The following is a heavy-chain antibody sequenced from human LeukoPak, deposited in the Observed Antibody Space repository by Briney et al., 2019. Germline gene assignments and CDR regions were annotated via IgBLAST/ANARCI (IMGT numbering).Heavy chain of an antibody. V-gene: IGHV5-51*01. CDR2: IYPRDSDT. CDR3: ARRQYSGYDFDF. Sequence: GESLKISYKAAGYLFTNYWIGWVRQMPGKGLEWMGIIYPRDSDTRYSPSFQGQVTVSADKSISTAYLQWNTLEASDTAMYHCARRQYSGYDFDFWGQGTLVTVSS. J-gene: IGHJ4*02. D-gene: IGHD5-12*01. CDR1: GYLFTNYW.